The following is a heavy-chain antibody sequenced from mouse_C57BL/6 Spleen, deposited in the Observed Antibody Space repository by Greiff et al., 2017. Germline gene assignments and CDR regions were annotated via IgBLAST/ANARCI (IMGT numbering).Heavy chain of an antibody. V-gene: IGHV14-2*01. CDR3: AREDYSNPWFAY. D-gene: IGHD2-5*01. J-gene: IGHJ3*01. CDR2: IDPEDGET. CDR1: GFNIKDYY. Sequence: EVNVVESGAELVKPGASVKLSCTASGFNIKDYYMHWVKQRTEQGLEWIGRIDPEDGETKYAPKFQGKATITADTSSNTAYLQLSSLTSEDTAVYYCAREDYSNPWFAYWGQGTLVTVSA.